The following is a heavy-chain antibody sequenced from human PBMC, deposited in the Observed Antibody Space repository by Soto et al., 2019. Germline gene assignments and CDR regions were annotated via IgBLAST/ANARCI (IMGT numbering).Heavy chain of an antibody. CDR1: CYTFTSYG. V-gene: IGHV1-18*01. D-gene: IGHD3-3*01. J-gene: IGHJ5*02. Sequence: SVKVSFKASCYTFTSYGISWVRQAPGQGLELMGWISAYNGNTNYAQKLQGRVTMTTDTSTSTAYMELRSLRSDDTAVYYCARDTPFYDFWSGYYSFWFDPWGQGTLVTVSS. CDR3: ARDTPFYDFWSGYYSFWFDP. CDR2: ISAYNGNT.